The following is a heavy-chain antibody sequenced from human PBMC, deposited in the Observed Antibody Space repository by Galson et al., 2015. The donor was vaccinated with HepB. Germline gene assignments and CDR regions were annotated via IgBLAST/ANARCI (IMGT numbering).Heavy chain of an antibody. CDR3: ARRRYLYYYFDS. CDR2: IYYSGST. CDR1: GDSISNTDYY. V-gene: IGHV4-39*01. Sequence: LSLTCTVSGDSISNTDYYWVWIRQPPGKGLEYIANIYYSGSTYYNPSLKSRVTMSVDTSKNQFSLKVDSVTAADTAVYYCARRRYLYYYFDSWGQGTLVTVSS. J-gene: IGHJ4*02. D-gene: IGHD1-26*01.